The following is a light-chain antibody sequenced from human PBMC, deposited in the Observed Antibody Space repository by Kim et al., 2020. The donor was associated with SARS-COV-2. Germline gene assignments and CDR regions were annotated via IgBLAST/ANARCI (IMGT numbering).Light chain of an antibody. V-gene: IGLV1-40*01. CDR1: SSNIGAGYD. CDR2: GNT. Sequence: QSVLTQPPSVSGAPGQRVTIFCTGSSSNIGAGYDVHWYQQLPGTSPKLLIYGNTNRPFGVPDRFSGSKSGASASLAITGLQADDEADYYCQTYDFSLSLWVFGGGTQLTVL. CDR3: QTYDFSLSLWV. J-gene: IGLJ3*02.